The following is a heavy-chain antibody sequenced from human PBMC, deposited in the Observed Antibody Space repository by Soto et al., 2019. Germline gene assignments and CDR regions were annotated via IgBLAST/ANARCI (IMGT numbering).Heavy chain of an antibody. Sequence: GGSLRLSCAASGFTFSSYEMYWVRQAPGKGLEWVSYISSSGSTIYYADSVKGRFTISRDNAKNSLYLQMNSLRAEDTAVYYCARSEYCSGGSCYSVGFYYYYGMDVWGQGTTVTVSS. CDR2: ISSSGSTI. V-gene: IGHV3-48*03. CDR1: GFTFSSYE. D-gene: IGHD2-15*01. J-gene: IGHJ6*02. CDR3: ARSEYCSGGSCYSVGFYYYYGMDV.